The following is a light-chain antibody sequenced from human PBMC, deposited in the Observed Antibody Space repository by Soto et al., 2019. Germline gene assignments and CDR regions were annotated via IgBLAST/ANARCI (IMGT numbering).Light chain of an antibody. Sequence: QSALTQPASVSGSPGQSITISCTGSSSDIGDYKYVSWYKQHPGKAPKLMIYDVSNRPSGVSNRFSGSKSGNTASLTISGLQVEDEADYYCSSYTSTNFVIFGGGTKLTVL. J-gene: IGLJ2*01. CDR1: SSDIGDYKY. CDR2: DVS. V-gene: IGLV2-14*01. CDR3: SSYTSTNFVI.